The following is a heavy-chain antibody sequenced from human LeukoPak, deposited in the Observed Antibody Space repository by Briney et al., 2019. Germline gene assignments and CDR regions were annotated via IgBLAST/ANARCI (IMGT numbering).Heavy chain of an antibody. J-gene: IGHJ5*02. Sequence: ASVKVSCKAPGYTFTGYYMHWVRQAPGQGLEWMGWINPNSGGTNYAQKFQGWVTMTRDTSISTAYMELSRLRSDDTAVYYCARGLRITIFGVVKNWFDPWGQGTLVTVSS. V-gene: IGHV1-2*04. CDR3: ARGLRITIFGVVKNWFDP. D-gene: IGHD3-3*01. CDR2: INPNSGGT. CDR1: GYTFTGYY.